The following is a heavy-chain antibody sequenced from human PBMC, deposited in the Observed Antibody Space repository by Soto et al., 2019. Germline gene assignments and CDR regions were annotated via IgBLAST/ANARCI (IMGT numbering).Heavy chain of an antibody. J-gene: IGHJ5*01. CDR3: ARDLRISNRPSWFDS. CDR2: INPGGGAT. Sequence: ASVKVSCKASGYRFTSYYVHWVRQAPGKGLEWMGRINPGGGATNYSQKFQGRISMSRDTSTTTFYMELNNLRSEDTALYYCARDLRISNRPSWFDSWGQGTLVTVSS. V-gene: IGHV1-46*01. CDR1: GYRFTSYY. D-gene: IGHD6-6*01.